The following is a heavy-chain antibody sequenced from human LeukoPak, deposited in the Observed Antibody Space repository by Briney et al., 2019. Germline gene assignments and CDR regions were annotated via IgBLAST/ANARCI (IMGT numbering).Heavy chain of an antibody. D-gene: IGHD6-19*01. CDR3: ARVPNEIAVAYPNFDY. Sequence: PGGSLRLSCAASGFTFSSYSMNWVRQAPGKGLEWVSSISSSSSYIYYADSVKGRFTISRDNAKNSLYLQMNSLRAEDTAVYYCARVPNEIAVAYPNFDYWGQGTLVTVSS. CDR2: ISSSSSYI. V-gene: IGHV3-21*01. J-gene: IGHJ4*02. CDR1: GFTFSSYS.